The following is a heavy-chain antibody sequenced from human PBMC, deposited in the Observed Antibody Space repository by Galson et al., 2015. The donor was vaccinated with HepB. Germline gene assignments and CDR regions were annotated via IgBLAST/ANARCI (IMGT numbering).Heavy chain of an antibody. J-gene: IGHJ4*02. CDR1: GFTFSSSA. Sequence: SVKVSCKASGFTFSSSAMQWVRQARGQRLEWIGWIVVGSGNTKYAQKFQERVTITTDMSTSTTYMELSSLRSEDTALYYCAAVWRGSSPRGSIDYWGQGTLLTVPS. V-gene: IGHV1-58*02. CDR3: AAVWRGSSPRGSIDY. CDR2: IVVGSGNT. D-gene: IGHD1-26*01.